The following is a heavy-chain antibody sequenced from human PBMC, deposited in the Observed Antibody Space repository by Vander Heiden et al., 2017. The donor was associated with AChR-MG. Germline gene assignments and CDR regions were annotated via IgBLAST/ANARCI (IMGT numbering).Heavy chain of an antibody. V-gene: IGHV3-30-3*01. CDR2: ISVDGNIK. D-gene: IGHD2-2*01. CDR1: GFTFTGYA. CDR3: ARMPDAMDV. J-gene: IGHJ6*03. Sequence: QVQLVESGGGVVQSGRSLRLSCAASGFTFTGYAMHWVRQAAGKGLEWVAVISVDGNIKYYADSVKGRFTISRDISQNTLYLQMNSLTTEDTAVYYCARMPDAMDVWGKGTTVTVSS.